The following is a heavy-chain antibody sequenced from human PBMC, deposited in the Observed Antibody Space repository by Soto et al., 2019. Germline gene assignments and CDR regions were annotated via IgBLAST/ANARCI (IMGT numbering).Heavy chain of an antibody. V-gene: IGHV1-69*01. CDR1: GGYFNSLS. CDR2: TIPNFGTA. D-gene: IGHD3-9*01. CDR3: ASGWGHSDSPGYYMYFDV. Sequence: QVQLVQSGAEVKKPGSSVKLSCKASGGYFNSLSISWVRQAPGQGLEWMGGTIPNFGTADYAQNFQGRVTLTADEKTRTVYMELTSLTSDDAAVYYCASGWGHSDSPGYYMYFDVWGQGTLVTVSS. J-gene: IGHJ1*01.